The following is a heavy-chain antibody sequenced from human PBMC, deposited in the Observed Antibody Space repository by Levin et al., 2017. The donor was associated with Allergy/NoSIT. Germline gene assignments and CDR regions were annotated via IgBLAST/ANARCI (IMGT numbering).Heavy chain of an antibody. CDR3: ARDRGITMVRGVIITRNWFDP. CDR1: GFTFSSYG. J-gene: IGHJ5*02. D-gene: IGHD3-10*01. CDR2: IWYDGSNK. V-gene: IGHV3-33*01. Sequence: GGSLRLSCAASGFTFSSYGMHWVRQAPGKGLEWVAVIWYDGSNKYYADSVKGRFTISRDNSKNTLYLQMNSLRAEDTAVYYCARDRGITMVRGVIITRNWFDPWGQGTLVTVSS.